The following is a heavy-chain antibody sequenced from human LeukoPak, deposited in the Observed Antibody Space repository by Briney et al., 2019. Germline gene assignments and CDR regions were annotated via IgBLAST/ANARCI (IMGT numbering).Heavy chain of an antibody. D-gene: IGHD3-10*01. CDR1: AYSISSGFY. CDR2: IHHSGST. V-gene: IGHV4-38-2*02. CDR3: ARGGYYGSGNDFRFDP. Sequence: PSETLSLTCTVSAYSISSGFYWGWIRQPPGKGLEWIATIHHSGSTYYNPSLKSRVTISIDTSKNQFSLKLSSVTAADTAVYYCARGGYYGSGNDFRFDPWGQGTLVTVSS. J-gene: IGHJ5*02.